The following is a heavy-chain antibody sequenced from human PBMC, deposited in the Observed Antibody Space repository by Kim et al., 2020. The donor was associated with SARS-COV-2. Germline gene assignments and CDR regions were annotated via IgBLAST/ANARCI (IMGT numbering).Heavy chain of an antibody. CDR3: AKDVYSGFAGIAEYFQH. V-gene: IGHV3-23*01. CDR2: VSGSGDNT. D-gene: IGHD6-19*01. CDR1: GFTFSRYA. Sequence: GGSLRLSCAASGFTFSRYAMTWVRQAPGKGLEWVSGVSGSGDNTYYADSVKGRFTVSRDNSQNTVSLEMNSLRAEDGALYYCAKDVYSGFAGIAEYFQHWRQGTLVIVSS. J-gene: IGHJ1*01.